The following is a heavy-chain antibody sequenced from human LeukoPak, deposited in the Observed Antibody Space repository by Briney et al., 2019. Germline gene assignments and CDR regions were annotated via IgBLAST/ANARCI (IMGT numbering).Heavy chain of an antibody. CDR3: ARGSTYYDSSGQVPFDY. CDR1: GFTLSSYS. V-gene: IGHV3-48*01. Sequence: GGSLRLSCAASGFTLSSYSMNWVRQAPGKGLEWGSYISGSSSTIYYADSVKGRFTISRDNGKNTLYLQMNSLRAEDTAVYYCARGSTYYDSSGQVPFDYWGQGTLVTVSS. CDR2: ISGSSSTI. J-gene: IGHJ4*02. D-gene: IGHD3-22*01.